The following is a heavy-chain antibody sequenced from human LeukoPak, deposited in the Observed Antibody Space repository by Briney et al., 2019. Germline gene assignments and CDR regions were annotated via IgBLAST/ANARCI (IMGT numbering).Heavy chain of an antibody. V-gene: IGHV4-34*01. CDR2: INHSGST. CDR3: ARGTTDYYDSSFWFDP. D-gene: IGHD3-22*01. J-gene: IGHJ5*02. Sequence: SETLSLTCAVYGGSFSGYYWSWIRQPPGKGLEWIGEINHSGSTNYNPSLKSRVTISVDTSKNQFSLKLSSVTAADTAVYYCARGTTDYYDSSFWFDPWGQGTLVTVSS. CDR1: GGSFSGYY.